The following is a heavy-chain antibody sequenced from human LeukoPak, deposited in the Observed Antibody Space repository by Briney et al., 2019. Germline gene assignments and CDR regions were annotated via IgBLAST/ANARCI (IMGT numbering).Heavy chain of an antibody. CDR1: GFTFSSYS. V-gene: IGHV3-21*01. CDR3: ARDYYDSSGYFPD. D-gene: IGHD3-22*01. CDR2: ISSSSSSYI. J-gene: IGHJ4*02. Sequence: GGSLRLSCAASGFTFSSYSMNWVRQAPGKGLEWVSSISSSSSSYIYYADPVKGRFTISRDNAKNSPYLQMNSLRAEDTAVYYCARDYYDSSGYFPDWGQGTLVTVSS.